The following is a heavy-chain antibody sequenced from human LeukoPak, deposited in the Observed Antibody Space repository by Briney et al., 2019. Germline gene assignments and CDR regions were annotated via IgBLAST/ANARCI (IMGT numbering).Heavy chain of an antibody. CDR3: AREVTYYYDSSGYSTGLLDY. Sequence: SETLSLTCTVSGYSISSGYYWGWIRQPPGKGLEWIGSIYHSGSTYYNPSLKSRVTISVDTSKNQFSLKLSSVTAADTAVYYCAREVTYYYDSSGYSTGLLDYWGQGTLVTVSS. V-gene: IGHV4-38-2*02. CDR2: IYHSGST. CDR1: GYSISSGYY. J-gene: IGHJ4*02. D-gene: IGHD3-22*01.